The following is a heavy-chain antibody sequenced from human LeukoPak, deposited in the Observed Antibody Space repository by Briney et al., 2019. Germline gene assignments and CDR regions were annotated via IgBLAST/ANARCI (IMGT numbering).Heavy chain of an antibody. J-gene: IGHJ4*02. Sequence: ASVKVSCKASGYTFSTYGITWVRQAPGQGLEWVGWITAYSGNSKYAQELQDRVTMTTDTSTSTAYMELRSLTSDDTAVYYCATGTNGLYGSNRFQGYFDDWGQGTLVTVLS. CDR3: ATGTNGLYGSNRFQGYFDD. CDR1: GYTFSTYG. V-gene: IGHV1-18*04. CDR2: ITAYSGNS. D-gene: IGHD6-13*01.